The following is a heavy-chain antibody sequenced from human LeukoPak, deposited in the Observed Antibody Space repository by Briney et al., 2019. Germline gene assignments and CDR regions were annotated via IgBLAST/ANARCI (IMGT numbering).Heavy chain of an antibody. D-gene: IGHD2-21*02. CDR2: INPNSGGT. J-gene: IGHJ4*02. CDR1: GYTFTGYY. Sequence: ASVKVSCKASGYTFTGYYMHWVRQAPGQGLGWMGWINPNSGGTNYAQKFQGRVTMTRDTSMSTAYMELSRLRSDDTAVYYCARDRLEIYYCGGDCPGAPSEYWGQGTLVTVSS. CDR3: ARDRLEIYYCGGDCPGAPSEY. V-gene: IGHV1-2*02.